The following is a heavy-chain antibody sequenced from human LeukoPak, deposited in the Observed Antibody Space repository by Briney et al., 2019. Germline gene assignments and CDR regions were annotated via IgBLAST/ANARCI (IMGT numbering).Heavy chain of an antibody. J-gene: IGHJ4*02. CDR2: INPDGSST. CDR1: GFIFSNYW. V-gene: IGHV3-74*01. D-gene: IGHD6-13*01. CDR3: ARGKKVGSSWYGVSVN. Sequence: GGSLRLSCAASGFIFSNYWMHWVRQAPGKGLVWVSRINPDGSSTNYADSVTGRFTISRDNSENTLYLQMNSLRAEDTAVYYCARGKKVGSSWYGVSVNWGQGTLVTVSS.